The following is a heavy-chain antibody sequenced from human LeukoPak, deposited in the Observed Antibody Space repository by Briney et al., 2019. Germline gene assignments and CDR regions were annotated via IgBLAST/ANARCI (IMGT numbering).Heavy chain of an antibody. Sequence: GASVKVSCKASGYTFTSYGISWVRQAPGQGLEWMGWISAYNGNTNYAQKLQGRVTMTTDTSTSTAYVELRSLRSDDTAVYYCARGDFWSGYYDYYYGMDVWGQGTTVTVSS. D-gene: IGHD3-3*01. J-gene: IGHJ6*02. CDR2: ISAYNGNT. CDR3: ARGDFWSGYYDYYYGMDV. CDR1: GYTFTSYG. V-gene: IGHV1-18*01.